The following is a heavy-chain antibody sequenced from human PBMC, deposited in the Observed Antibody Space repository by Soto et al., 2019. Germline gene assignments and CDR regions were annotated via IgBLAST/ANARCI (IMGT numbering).Heavy chain of an antibody. CDR1: GFTFSSYA. J-gene: IGHJ4*02. CDR2: ISYDGSNK. V-gene: IGHV3-30-3*01. Sequence: QVQLVESGGGVVQPGRSLRLSCAASGFTFSSYAMHWVRQAPGKGLEWVAVISYDGSNKYYADSVKGRFTISRDNSKNTLYLQMNSLRAEDTAVYYCARDRLLWFGESPAYYFDHWGQGTLVTVSS. CDR3: ARDRLLWFGESPAYYFDH. D-gene: IGHD3-10*01.